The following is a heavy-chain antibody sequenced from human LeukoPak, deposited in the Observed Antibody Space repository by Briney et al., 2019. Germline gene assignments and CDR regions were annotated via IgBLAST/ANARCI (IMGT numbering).Heavy chain of an antibody. J-gene: IGHJ4*02. CDR3: ATVCYYDSSGYYALDY. CDR1: GYSFTSYW. Sequence: GESLKISCKGSGYSFTSYWIGWVRQMPGKGLEWMGIIYPGDSDTRYSPSFQGQVTISADKSISTAYLQWSSLKASDTAMYYCATVCYYDSSGYYALDYWGQGTLVTVSS. V-gene: IGHV5-51*01. D-gene: IGHD3-22*01. CDR2: IYPGDSDT.